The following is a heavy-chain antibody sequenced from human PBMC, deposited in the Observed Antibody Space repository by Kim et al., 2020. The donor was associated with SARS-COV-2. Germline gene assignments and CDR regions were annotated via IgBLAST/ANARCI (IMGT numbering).Heavy chain of an antibody. CDR3: AREQDYGGNSPYYYGMDV. CDR1: GGTFSSYA. D-gene: IGHD4-17*01. CDR2: IIPIFGTA. V-gene: IGHV1-69*13. J-gene: IGHJ6*02. Sequence: SVKVSCKASGGTFSSYAISWVRQAPGQGIEWMGGIIPIFGTANYAQKFQGRVTITADESTSTAYMELSSLRSEDTAVYYCAREQDYGGNSPYYYGMDVWGQGTTVTVSS.